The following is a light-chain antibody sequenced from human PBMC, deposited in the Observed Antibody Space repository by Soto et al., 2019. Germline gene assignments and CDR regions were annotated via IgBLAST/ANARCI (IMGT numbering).Light chain of an antibody. CDR2: AAS. Sequence: DIVMAQSPATLSVSPGEKATLSCRASQSVDSSLAWYQQKPGQSPRLLIYAASNRAGGIPARLSGSGSGTEFTLTITSLQSEDVGGYYCQQYKNWPVLTFGGGTKVEIK. J-gene: IGKJ4*01. CDR1: QSVDSS. CDR3: QQYKNWPVLT. V-gene: IGKV3-15*01.